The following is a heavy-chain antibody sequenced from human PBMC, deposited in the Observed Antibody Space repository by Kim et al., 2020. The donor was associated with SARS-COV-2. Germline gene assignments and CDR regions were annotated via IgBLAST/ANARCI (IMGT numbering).Heavy chain of an antibody. V-gene: IGHV3-23*01. Sequence: GGSLRLSCAASGFTFSDYAMNWVRQAPGKGLEWVSGISSGVGRSDYADSVKGRFTISRDNSKNMLYLQMNSLRAEDTAVYYCANRLAAKHWGRGTLVTVS. D-gene: IGHD3-22*01. CDR2: ISSGVGRS. CDR1: GFTFSDYA. J-gene: IGHJ4*02. CDR3: ANRLAAKH.